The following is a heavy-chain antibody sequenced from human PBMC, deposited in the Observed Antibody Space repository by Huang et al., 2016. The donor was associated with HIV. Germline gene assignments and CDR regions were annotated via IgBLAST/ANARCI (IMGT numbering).Heavy chain of an antibody. J-gene: IGHJ4*02. D-gene: IGHD5-12*01. CDR3: AREKHGYTGYDYPHFDY. Sequence: QVQLVQSGAEVKKPGASVKVSCKASGYPFTSYYLHWVRQPPGQVLEWMGILNPSSGTTIYSQKFQGRVTMTRDTSTSTVYIELSSLRSDDTAVYYCAREKHGYTGYDYPHFDYWGQGTLVTVSS. CDR1: GYPFTSYY. CDR2: LNPSSGTT. V-gene: IGHV1-46*01.